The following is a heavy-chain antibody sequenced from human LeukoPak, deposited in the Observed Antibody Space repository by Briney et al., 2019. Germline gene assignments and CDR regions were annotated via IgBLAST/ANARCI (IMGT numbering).Heavy chain of an antibody. CDR3: ARYMTTVTTLDY. D-gene: IGHD4-17*01. V-gene: IGHV3-33*01. Sequence: GGSLRLSCAASGFTFSNYGMHWVRQAPGKGLEWVALIWYDGSNKKYADSVKGRFTISRDNSKNTLYLRMNSLRAEDTAVYCCARYMTTVTTLDYWGQGTLVTVSS. CDR1: GFTFSNYG. J-gene: IGHJ4*02. CDR2: IWYDGSNK.